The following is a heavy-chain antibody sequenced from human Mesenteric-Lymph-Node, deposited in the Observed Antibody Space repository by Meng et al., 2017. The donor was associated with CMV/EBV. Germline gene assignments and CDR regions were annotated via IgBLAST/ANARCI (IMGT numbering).Heavy chain of an antibody. CDR2: INPSGGST. CDR3: ARDLSSTSFTRGRNWFDP. V-gene: IGHV1-46*01. Sequence: ASVKVSCKASGYTFTSYYMHWVRQAPGQGLAWMGIINPSGGSTSYAQKFQGRVTMTRDTSTSTVYMELSSLRSEDTAVYYCARDLSSTSFTRGRNWFDPWGQGTLVTVSS. J-gene: IGHJ5*02. CDR1: GYTFTSYY. D-gene: IGHD2-2*01.